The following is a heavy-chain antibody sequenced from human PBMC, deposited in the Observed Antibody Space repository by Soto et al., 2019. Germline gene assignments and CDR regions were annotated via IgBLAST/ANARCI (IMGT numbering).Heavy chain of an antibody. CDR3: AHSLIGYYYDSSGSNWFDP. CDR2: IYWDDDK. J-gene: IGHJ5*02. CDR1: GFSLSTSGVG. Sequence: SGPTLVNPTQTLTLTCTFSGFSLSTSGVGVGWIRQPPGKALEWLALIYWDDDKRYSPSLKSRLTITKDTSKNQVVLTMTNMDPVDTSTYYCAHSLIGYYYDSSGSNWFDPWGQGTLVTVSS. V-gene: IGHV2-5*02. D-gene: IGHD3-22*01.